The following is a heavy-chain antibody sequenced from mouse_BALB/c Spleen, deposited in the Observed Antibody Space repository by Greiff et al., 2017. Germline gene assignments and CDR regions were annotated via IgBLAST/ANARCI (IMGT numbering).Heavy chain of an antibody. CDR3: ARAGGNQAWFAY. D-gene: IGHD2-1*01. J-gene: IGHJ3*01. Sequence: EVQGVESGGGLVQPGGSLKLSCAASGFTFSSYGMSWVRQTPDKRLELVATINSNGGSTYYPDSVKGRFTISRDNAKNTLYLQMSSLKSEDTAMYYCARAGGNQAWFAYWGQGTLVTVSA. CDR2: INSNGGST. V-gene: IGHV5-6-3*01. CDR1: GFTFSSYG.